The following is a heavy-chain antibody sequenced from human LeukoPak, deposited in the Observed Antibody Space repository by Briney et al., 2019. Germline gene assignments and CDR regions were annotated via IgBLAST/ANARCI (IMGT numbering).Heavy chain of an antibody. J-gene: IGHJ4*02. D-gene: IGHD3-10*01. CDR3: ARGASYYYGSGSQEIDY. Sequence: GGSLRLSCAASGFTFSSYSMNWVRQAPGKGLEWVSSISSSSSYIYYADSMKGRFTISRDNAKNSLYLQMNSLRAGDTAVYYCARGASYYYGSGSQEIDYWGQGTLVTVSS. CDR1: GFTFSSYS. CDR2: ISSSSSYI. V-gene: IGHV3-21*01.